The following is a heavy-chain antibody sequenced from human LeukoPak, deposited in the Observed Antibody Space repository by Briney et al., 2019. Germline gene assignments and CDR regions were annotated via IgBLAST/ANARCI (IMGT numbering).Heavy chain of an antibody. V-gene: IGHV3-9*01. CDR1: GFTFDDYA. Sequence: GRSLRLSCAASGFTFDDYAMHWVRQAPGKGLEWVSGISWNSGSIGYADSVKGRFTISRDNAKNSLYPQMNSLRAEDTALYYCAKDGGSGWYYFDYWGQGTLVTVSS. CDR3: AKDGGSGWYYFDY. CDR2: ISWNSGSI. J-gene: IGHJ4*02. D-gene: IGHD6-19*01.